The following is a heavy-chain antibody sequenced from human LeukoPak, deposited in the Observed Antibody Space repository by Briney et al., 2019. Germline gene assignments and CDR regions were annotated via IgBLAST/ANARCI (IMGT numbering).Heavy chain of an antibody. CDR2: ISGSGRSV. D-gene: IGHD6-13*01. J-gene: IGHJ6*03. Sequence: PGGSLRLSCEASGFRFSKYYMSWIRQAPGKGLEWVAYISGSGRSVFYADSVQGRFTVSRDNAKNSLNLQMNSLRVEDRALYYCARVPTSSWYPHFYYMDVWGKGIMVTVSS. V-gene: IGHV3-11*01. CDR1: GFRFSKYY. CDR3: ARVPTSSWYPHFYYMDV.